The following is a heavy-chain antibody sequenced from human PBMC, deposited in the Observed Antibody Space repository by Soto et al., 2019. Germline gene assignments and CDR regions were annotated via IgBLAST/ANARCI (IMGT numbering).Heavy chain of an antibody. V-gene: IGHV1-3*01. CDR1: GYTFTSYA. CDR2: INAGNGNT. CDR3: ARGGVAGNYYYGMDV. D-gene: IGHD6-19*01. Sequence: QVPLVQSGAKVKKPGASVKVSCKASGYTFTSYAMHWVRQAPGQRLEWMGWINAGNGNTKYSQKFQGRVTITRDTSASTAYMELSSLRSEDTAVYYCARGGVAGNYYYGMDVWGQGTTVTVSS. J-gene: IGHJ6*02.